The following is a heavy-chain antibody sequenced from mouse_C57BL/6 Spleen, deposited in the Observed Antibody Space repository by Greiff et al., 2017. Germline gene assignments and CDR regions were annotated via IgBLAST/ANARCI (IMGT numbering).Heavy chain of an antibody. J-gene: IGHJ3*01. CDR2: INPGSGGT. CDR3: ARSDYDGYPWFAY. D-gene: IGHD2-3*01. Sequence: QVQLQQSGAELVRPGTSVKVSCKASGYAFTNYLIEWVKQRPGQGLEWIGVINPGSGGTNYNEKFKGKATLTADKSSSTAYMQLSSLTSEDSAVXFCARSDYDGYPWFAYWGQGTLVTVSA. CDR1: GYAFTNYL. V-gene: IGHV1-54*01.